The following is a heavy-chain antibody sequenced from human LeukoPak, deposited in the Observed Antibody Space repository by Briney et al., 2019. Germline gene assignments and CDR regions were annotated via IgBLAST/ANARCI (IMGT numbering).Heavy chain of an antibody. V-gene: IGHV3-64*04. CDR3: ARSIAGRLFDY. CDR2: IGGDGSSP. J-gene: IGHJ4*02. D-gene: IGHD6-6*01. CDR1: GFTFSDYA. Sequence: PGGTLRLSCSPSGFTFSDYAMYWVRQAPGKGLEYVSSIGGDGSSPYYADSVKGRFTISRDNSKNTLYLQMNSLRAEDTAVYYCARSIAGRLFDYWGQGTLVTVSS.